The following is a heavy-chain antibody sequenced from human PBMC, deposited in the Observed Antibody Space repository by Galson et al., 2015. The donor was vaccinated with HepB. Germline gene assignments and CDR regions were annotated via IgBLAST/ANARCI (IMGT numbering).Heavy chain of an antibody. Sequence: SLRLSCAASGFTVSSYSMNWVRQAPGKGLEWVSSISSSSSYIYYTDSVKGRFTISRDNAKNSLYLQMNSLRAEDTAVYYCARVGNYYDSSGYYLYWYFDLWGRGTLVTVSS. CDR3: ARVGNYYDSSGYYLYWYFDL. V-gene: IGHV3-21*01. CDR2: ISSSSSYI. J-gene: IGHJ2*01. D-gene: IGHD3-22*01. CDR1: GFTVSSYS.